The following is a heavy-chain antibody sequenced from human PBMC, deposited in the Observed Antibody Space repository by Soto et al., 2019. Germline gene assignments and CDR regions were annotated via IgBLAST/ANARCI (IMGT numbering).Heavy chain of an antibody. J-gene: IGHJ3*02. CDR3: AIAPHEDDAFDI. CDR1: GYTFTSYD. CDR2: MNPNSGNT. V-gene: IGHV1-8*01. Sequence: ASVKVSCKASGYTFTSYDINWVRQATGQGLEWMGWMNPNSGNTGYAQKFQGRVTMTRNTSISTAYMELSSLRSEDTAVYYCAIAPHEDDAFDIWGQGTMVTVSS.